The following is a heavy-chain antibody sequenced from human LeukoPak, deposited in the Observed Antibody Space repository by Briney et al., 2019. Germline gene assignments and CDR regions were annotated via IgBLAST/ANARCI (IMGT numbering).Heavy chain of an antibody. J-gene: IGHJ4*02. Sequence: SETLSLTCTVSGGSISSYYWSWIRQPPGKGLEWIGSIYYSGSTYYNPSLKSRVTISVDTSKNQFSLKLSSVTAADTAVYYCARHDLVVVPAADWGQGTLVTVSS. D-gene: IGHD2-2*01. CDR1: GGSISSYY. CDR2: IYYSGST. V-gene: IGHV4-59*05. CDR3: ARHDLVVVPAAD.